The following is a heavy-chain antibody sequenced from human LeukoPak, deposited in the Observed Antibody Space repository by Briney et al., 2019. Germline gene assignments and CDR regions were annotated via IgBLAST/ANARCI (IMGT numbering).Heavy chain of an antibody. CDR1: GFTFSSYS. CDR2: MKEDGSEK. J-gene: IGHJ4*02. CDR3: ARAPNRVQNWVDC. V-gene: IGHV3-7*01. Sequence: GGSLRLSCAASGFTFSSYSMNWVRQAPGKGLEWVANMKEDGSEKYYVDSVKGRFTISRDNAKNPLYLQMNSLRAEDMAVYYCARAPNRVQNWVDCWGQGTLVTVSS. D-gene: IGHD7-27*01.